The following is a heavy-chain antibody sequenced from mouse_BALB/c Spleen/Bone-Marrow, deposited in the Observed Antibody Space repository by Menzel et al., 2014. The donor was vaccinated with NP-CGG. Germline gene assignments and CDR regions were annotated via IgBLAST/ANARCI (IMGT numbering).Heavy chain of an antibody. CDR3: SREITRYAVDY. Sequence: VQLQQSGAELVRPGTSVKVSCKASGYAFTNYWIEWVKQRPGQGLEWIGVINPGSGGVNYNEKLKGKATLTADKSSSTAYIQLSSLTSDDSAVYFCSREITRYAVDYWGQGTSVTVSS. D-gene: IGHD2-4*01. J-gene: IGHJ4*01. CDR1: GYAFTNYW. V-gene: IGHV1-54*01. CDR2: INPGSGGV.